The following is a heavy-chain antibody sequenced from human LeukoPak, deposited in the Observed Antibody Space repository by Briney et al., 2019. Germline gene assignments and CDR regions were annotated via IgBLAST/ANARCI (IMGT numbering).Heavy chain of an antibody. D-gene: IGHD3-22*01. CDR2: IYYSGST. CDR1: SGSISSYS. Sequence: PSETLSLTCTVSSGSISSYSWSWIRQPPGKGLEWIGYIYYSGSTSYNPSLKSRVIMSVDTSKNQFSLKLSSVTAADTAVYYCAGHGTLPYYYDSSGYPFLDYWGQGTLVTVSS. J-gene: IGHJ4*02. V-gene: IGHV4-59*08. CDR3: AGHGTLPYYYDSSGYPFLDY.